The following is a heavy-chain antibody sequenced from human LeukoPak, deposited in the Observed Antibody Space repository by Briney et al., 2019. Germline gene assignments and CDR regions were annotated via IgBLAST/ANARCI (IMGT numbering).Heavy chain of an antibody. D-gene: IGHD3-16*01. V-gene: IGHV1-8*01. CDR2: INPNSGNT. Sequence: ASVKVSCKASEYTFTNYDINWVRQATGQGLEWMGWINPNSGNTGYTQKFQGRVTMTRNTSLSTAYMELTSLKSEDTAVYYCARSLGTYWGKDFLNWFDPWGQGTLVTVSS. CDR1: EYTFTNYD. J-gene: IGHJ5*02. CDR3: ARSLGTYWGKDFLNWFDP.